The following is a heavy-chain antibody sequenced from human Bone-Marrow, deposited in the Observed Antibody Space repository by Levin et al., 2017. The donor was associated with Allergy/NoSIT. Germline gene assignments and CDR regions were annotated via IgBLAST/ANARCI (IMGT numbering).Heavy chain of an antibody. J-gene: IGHJ4*02. V-gene: IGHV3-33*01. Sequence: QTGGSLRLSCAASGFTFSNYGIHWVRQAPGKGLEWVADVGTDGTTEHYVDSVKGRFTVSRDNSKNTLYLQMNSLRVEDTAVYYCVRDGSPHNFDYWGQGTLVTVSS. CDR3: VRDGSPHNFDY. D-gene: IGHD5-24*01. CDR2: VGTDGTTE. CDR1: GFTFSNYG.